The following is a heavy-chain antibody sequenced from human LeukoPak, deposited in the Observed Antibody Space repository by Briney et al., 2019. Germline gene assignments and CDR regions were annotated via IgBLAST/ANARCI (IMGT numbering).Heavy chain of an antibody. J-gene: IGHJ4*02. CDR3: ASHGPSDYDRPFDY. CDR2: IDPSDSYI. Sequence: GESLKISCKGSGYTFTTYWITWVRRMPGKGLECMGRIDPSDSYISYSPSFQGHVTISVDKSITTAHLQWSSLKASDTAIYYCASHGPSDYDRPFDYWGQGTLVTVSS. V-gene: IGHV5-10-1*01. CDR1: GYTFTTYW. D-gene: IGHD3-22*01.